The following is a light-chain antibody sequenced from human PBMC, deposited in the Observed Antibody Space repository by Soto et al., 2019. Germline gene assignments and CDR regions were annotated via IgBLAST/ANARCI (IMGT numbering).Light chain of an antibody. CDR2: GAS. CDR1: QSVNNN. J-gene: IGKJ1*01. Sequence: EIVMTQSPATLSVSPGERATLSCRASQSVNNNLAWYQLKPGQAPRLLIYGASTRATGIPARFSGSVSGSDFTLTISSLQSEDFAMYYCQQYNNWWTFGQGNKVEIK. CDR3: QQYNNWWT. V-gene: IGKV3-15*01.